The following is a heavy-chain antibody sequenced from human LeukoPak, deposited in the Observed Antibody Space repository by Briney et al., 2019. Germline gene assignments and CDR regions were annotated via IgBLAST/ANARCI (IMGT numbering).Heavy chain of an antibody. CDR3: ARGRYESTRLSAYYYYYMDV. CDR1: GGSISSYD. J-gene: IGHJ6*03. CDR2: IYTSGST. Sequence: PSETLSLTCTVSGGSISSYDWSWIRQPAGKGLEWIGRIYTSGSTIYNPSLKSRVTMSIDTSKNQFSLKLSSVTAADTAVYYCARGRYESTRLSAYYYYYMDVWGKGTTVTVSS. D-gene: IGHD1-14*01. V-gene: IGHV4-4*07.